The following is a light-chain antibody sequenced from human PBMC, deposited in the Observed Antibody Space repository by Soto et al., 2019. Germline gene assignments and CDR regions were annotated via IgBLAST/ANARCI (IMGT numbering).Light chain of an antibody. Sequence: QSALTQPPSASGSPGQSVTISCTGTSSDVGCYNYVSWYQQYPGRAPKLMIYEVTKRPSGVPDRFSGYKSGNTAYLTVSGLQAEDEADYYCSSYAASNNFYFVFGGGTKVTVL. J-gene: IGLJ3*02. CDR3: SSYAASNNFYFV. CDR2: EVT. CDR1: SSDVGCYNY. V-gene: IGLV2-8*01.